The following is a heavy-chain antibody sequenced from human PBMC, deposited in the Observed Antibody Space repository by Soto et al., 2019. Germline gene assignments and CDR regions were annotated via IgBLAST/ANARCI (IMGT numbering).Heavy chain of an antibody. V-gene: IGHV1-69*13. D-gene: IGHD3-3*01. CDR3: AKPLRSLDSYGMDV. CDR1: GGTFSSYA. J-gene: IGHJ6*02. CDR2: IIPIFGTA. Sequence: SVKVSCKASGGTFSSYAISWVRQAPGQGLEWMGGIIPIFGTANYAQKFQGRVTITADESTSTAYMELSSLRSEDTAVYYCAKPLRSLDSYGMDVWGPGTTLTASS.